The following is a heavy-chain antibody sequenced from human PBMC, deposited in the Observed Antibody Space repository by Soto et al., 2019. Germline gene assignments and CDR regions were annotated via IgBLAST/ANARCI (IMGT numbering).Heavy chain of an antibody. CDR2: MNPNSGNT. Sequence: ASVKVSCKASGYTFTSYDINWVRQATGQGLEWMGWMNPNSGNTGYAQKFQGRVTMTRNTSISTAYMELSSLRSEDTAVYYRARFADFWSAHNDYWGQGTLVTVSS. D-gene: IGHD3-3*01. CDR3: ARFADFWSAHNDY. V-gene: IGHV1-8*01. CDR1: GYTFTSYD. J-gene: IGHJ4*02.